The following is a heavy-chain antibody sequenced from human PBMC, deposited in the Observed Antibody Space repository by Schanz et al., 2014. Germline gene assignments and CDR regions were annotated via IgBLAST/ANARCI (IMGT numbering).Heavy chain of an antibody. J-gene: IGHJ3*02. CDR3: ARLATSKSRLGDAVDI. CDR1: GFTFSNFG. Sequence: QVQLVESGGGVVQPRRSLRLSCAASGFTFSNFGLHWVRQAPGKGLNWVAVISSDGTNKYYADSVQGRFTLSKDFSKDTLYLQLTSLRPEDTAVYYCARLATSKSRLGDAVDIWGQGTMVTVSS. V-gene: IGHV3-30*03. D-gene: IGHD6-6*01. CDR2: ISSDGTNK.